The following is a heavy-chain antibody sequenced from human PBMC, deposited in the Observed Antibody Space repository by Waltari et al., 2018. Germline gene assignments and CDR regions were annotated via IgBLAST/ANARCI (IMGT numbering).Heavy chain of an antibody. Sequence: QVQLVQSGAEVKKPGSSVKVSCKASGGTFSSYAISWVRPAPGQGLGWMGGIIPIFGTANYAQKFQGRVTITTDESTSTAYMELSSLRSEDTAVYYCTTGAAPRILYWWPDEAKTDYWGQGTLVTVSS. CDR1: GGTFSSYA. J-gene: IGHJ4*02. D-gene: IGHD2-8*02. CDR2: IIPIFGTA. CDR3: TTGAAPRILYWWPDEAKTDY. V-gene: IGHV1-69*05.